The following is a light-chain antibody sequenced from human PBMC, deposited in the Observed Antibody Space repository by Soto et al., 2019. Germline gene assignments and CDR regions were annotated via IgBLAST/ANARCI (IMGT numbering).Light chain of an antibody. Sequence: IVLTQSPGTLSLSPGEIATLSCRASQSVSSSYLAWYQQKPGQAPRLLIYAASSRATGIPDRFSGSGSGTDFTLTISRLEPEDFAVYYCQQYGSSYTFGQGTKLEIK. CDR3: QQYGSSYT. CDR1: QSVSSSY. CDR2: AAS. V-gene: IGKV3-20*01. J-gene: IGKJ2*01.